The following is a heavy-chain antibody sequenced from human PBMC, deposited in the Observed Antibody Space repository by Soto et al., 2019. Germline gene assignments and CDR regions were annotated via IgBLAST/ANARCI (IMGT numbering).Heavy chain of an antibody. CDR1: GFSFSNYW. CDR3: AKAFYNGNSDFGY. D-gene: IGHD3-10*01. CDR2: INPDGGAK. J-gene: IGHJ4*02. Sequence: EVHLVESGGGLVQPGGSLRLSCAASGFSFSNYWMTWVRQAPGKGLEVGANINPDGGAKYYVDSVKGRFSISRDNAKNSLYLQMSSLRAEDTAVYYCAKAFYNGNSDFGYWGQGTLVTVSS. V-gene: IGHV3-7*05.